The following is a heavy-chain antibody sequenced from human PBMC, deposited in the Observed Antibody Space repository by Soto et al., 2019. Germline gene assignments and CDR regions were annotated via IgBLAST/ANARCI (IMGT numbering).Heavy chain of an antibody. CDR2: IIPIFGTA. CDR3: ARVFRPTYYYDSSGYYSYYYYYGMDV. D-gene: IGHD3-22*01. J-gene: IGHJ6*02. CDR1: GGTFSSYA. V-gene: IGHV1-69*13. Sequence: SVKVSCKASGGTFSSYAISWVRQAPGQGLEWMGGIIPIFGTANYAQKFQGRVTITADESTSTAYMELSSLRSEDTAVYYCARVFRPTYYYDSSGYYSYYYYYGMDVWGQGTTVTVSS.